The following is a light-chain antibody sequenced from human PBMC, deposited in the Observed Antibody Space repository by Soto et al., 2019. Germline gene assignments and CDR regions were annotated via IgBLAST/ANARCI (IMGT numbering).Light chain of an antibody. CDR2: EVI. CDR3: SSYMSTSRYV. Sequence: QSALTQPPSVSGSPVQSVTISCTGTRSDVGKYDRVSWYQQPPGTAPKLIIYEVINRPSGVPARFSGSKSGNTASLTISGHKAEDEADNYCSSYMSTSRYVFGAGTKLTVL. V-gene: IGLV2-18*02. CDR1: RSDVGKYDR. J-gene: IGLJ1*01.